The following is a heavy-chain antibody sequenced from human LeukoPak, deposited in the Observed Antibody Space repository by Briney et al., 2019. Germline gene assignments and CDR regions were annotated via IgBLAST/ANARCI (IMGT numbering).Heavy chain of an antibody. D-gene: IGHD3-22*01. Sequence: ASETLSLTCAVYGGSFSGYYWSWIRQPPGKGLEWIGSIYYSGSTYYNPSLKSRVTISVDTSKNQFSLKLSSVTAADTAVYYCATTYYYDSSDGYWGQGTLVTVSS. CDR3: ATTYYYDSSDGY. CDR1: GGSFSGYY. CDR2: IYYSGST. J-gene: IGHJ4*02. V-gene: IGHV4-34*01.